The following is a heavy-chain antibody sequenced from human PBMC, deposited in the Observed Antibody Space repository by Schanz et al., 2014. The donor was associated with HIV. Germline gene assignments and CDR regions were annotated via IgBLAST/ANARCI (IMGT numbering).Heavy chain of an antibody. J-gene: IGHJ6*02. CDR1: GSTFPDLD. D-gene: IGHD2-15*01. CDR3: ARERMATGGLDV. V-gene: IGHV1-46*01. Sequence: QVQLVQSGAEVKKPGASVTVSCTAAGSTFPDLDVNWVRQAAGQGLEWLGVINTSGGGTSDALQGRVAFTRDTSTTTVYMDLRNLRFADSGVYYCARERMATGGLDVWGQGTTVTVSS. CDR2: INTSGGGT.